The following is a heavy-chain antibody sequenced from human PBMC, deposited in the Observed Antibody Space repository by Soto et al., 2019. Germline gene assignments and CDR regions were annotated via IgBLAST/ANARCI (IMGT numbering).Heavy chain of an antibody. Sequence: SETLSLTCSFSGGPISSSSYYWGWIRQAPGKGLEWLATIYYTGYTYHNPSLKSHVTISVDTSKDQFSLGLTSVTAADTALYYCARSAIATHWFFDLWGRGTLVNVSS. CDR3: ARSAIATHWFFDL. D-gene: IGHD5-18*01. CDR1: GGPISSSSYY. CDR2: IYYTGYT. J-gene: IGHJ2*01. V-gene: IGHV4-39*01.